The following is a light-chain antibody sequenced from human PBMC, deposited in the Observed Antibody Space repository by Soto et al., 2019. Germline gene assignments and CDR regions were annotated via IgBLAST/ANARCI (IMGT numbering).Light chain of an antibody. Sequence: QSALTQPRSVSGSPGQSVTISCTGTSSDVGGYNYVSWYQQHPGKAPKLMIYDVSKRPSGVPDRFSGSKSGNTASLTISGLQAEDEADYYSCSYAGSYSLVVFGGGPKVTVL. V-gene: IGLV2-11*01. CDR3: CSYAGSYSLVV. J-gene: IGLJ2*01. CDR1: SSDVGGYNY. CDR2: DVS.